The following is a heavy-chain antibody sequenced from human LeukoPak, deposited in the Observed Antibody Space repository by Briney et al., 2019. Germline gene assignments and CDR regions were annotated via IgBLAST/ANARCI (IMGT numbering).Heavy chain of an antibody. Sequence: PSETLSLTCTVSGGSISSGSYYWSWIRQPAGKVQEWIGRIYTSGSTNYNPSLKSRVTISVDTSKNQFSLKLSSVTAADTAVYYCARDSGDQYYFDYWGQGTLVTVSS. J-gene: IGHJ4*02. D-gene: IGHD1-1*01. CDR2: IYTSGST. CDR3: ARDSGDQYYFDY. V-gene: IGHV4-61*02. CDR1: GGSISSGSYY.